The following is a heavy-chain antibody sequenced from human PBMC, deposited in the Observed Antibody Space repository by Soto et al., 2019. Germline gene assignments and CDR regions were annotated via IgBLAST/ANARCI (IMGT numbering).Heavy chain of an antibody. J-gene: IGHJ4*02. D-gene: IGHD3-22*01. CDR2: SRDKPSGYTT. Sequence: PGGSLRLSCAASGFTLSDHYIDWVRQAPGRGLEWVGRSRDKPSGYTTQYAASVRGRFTTSREDSKNLVYLQMNSVESEDTAVYYCVRGRYLTDSRGYTRCFDFWGQGNLVTVS. CDR3: VRGRYLTDSRGYTRCFDF. CDR1: GFTLSDHY. V-gene: IGHV3-72*01.